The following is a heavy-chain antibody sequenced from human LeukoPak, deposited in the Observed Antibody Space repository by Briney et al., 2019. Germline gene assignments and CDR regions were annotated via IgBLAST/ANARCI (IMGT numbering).Heavy chain of an antibody. D-gene: IGHD6-13*01. CDR1: GGSIRGYY. CDR2: ISYSGST. CDR3: ARHGSSYSFDY. Sequence: SETLSLTCAVSGGSIRGYYWSWIRQPPGKGLEWIDYISYSGSTNYNPSLKSRVTMSVDTSKNQFSRGLSSVTAADTAVYYCARHGSSYSFDYWGQGTLVTVSS. J-gene: IGHJ4*02. V-gene: IGHV4-59*08.